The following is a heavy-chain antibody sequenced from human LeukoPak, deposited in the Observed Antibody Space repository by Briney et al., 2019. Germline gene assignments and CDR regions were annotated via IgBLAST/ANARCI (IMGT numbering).Heavy chain of an antibody. D-gene: IGHD4-11*01. J-gene: IGHJ4*02. V-gene: IGHV3-74*01. CDR3: ARDPKKYSNGLDY. CDR1: GFTFSSYW. Sequence: GGSLRLSCVASGFTFSSYWMHWVRQAPGKGLVWVSRINIDGSSTSYADSVKGRFTISRDNAKNTVYLQMNSLRAEDTAVCYCARDPKKYSNGLDYWGQGTLVTVSS. CDR2: INIDGSST.